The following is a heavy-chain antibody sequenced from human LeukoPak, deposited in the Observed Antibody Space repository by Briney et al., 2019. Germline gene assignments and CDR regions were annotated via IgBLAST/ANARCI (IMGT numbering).Heavy chain of an antibody. V-gene: IGHV4-4*07. CDR3: ARDNYGDHPYYYYYGMDV. Sequence: SETLSLTCTVSGGSISSYYWSWIRQPAGKGLEWIGGIYTSGSTNYNPSLKSRVTMSVDTSKNQFSLKLSSVTAADTAVYYCARDNYGDHPYYYYYGMDVWGQGTTVTVSS. D-gene: IGHD4-17*01. CDR1: GGSISSYY. J-gene: IGHJ6*02. CDR2: IYTSGST.